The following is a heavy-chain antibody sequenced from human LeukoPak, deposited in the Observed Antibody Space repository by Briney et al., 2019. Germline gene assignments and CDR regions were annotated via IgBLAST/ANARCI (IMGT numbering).Heavy chain of an antibody. Sequence: ASVTVSCKASGYTFTIYGIGWVRQAPGQGREWMGWISAYNGNTNYAQKLQGRVTITTDTSTSTAYMELRSLRSDDTAVYYCARAPYGDYGSYFDYWGQGTLVTVSS. CDR3: ARAPYGDYGSYFDY. J-gene: IGHJ4*02. D-gene: IGHD4-17*01. V-gene: IGHV1-18*01. CDR2: ISAYNGNT. CDR1: GYTFTIYG.